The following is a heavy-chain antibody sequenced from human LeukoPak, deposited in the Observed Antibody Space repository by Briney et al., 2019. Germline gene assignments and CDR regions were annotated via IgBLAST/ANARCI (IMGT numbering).Heavy chain of an antibody. CDR2: ISYDGSNK. J-gene: IGHJ2*01. V-gene: IGHV3-30-3*01. Sequence: GGSLRLSCAASGFTFSSYAMHWVRQAPGKGLEWVAVISYDGSNKYYADSVKGRFTISRDNSKNTLYLQMNSLRAEDTAVYYCARNPCITGTTCPYWYFDLWGRGTLVTVSS. CDR1: GFTFSSYA. CDR3: ARNPCITGTTCPYWYFDL. D-gene: IGHD1-7*01.